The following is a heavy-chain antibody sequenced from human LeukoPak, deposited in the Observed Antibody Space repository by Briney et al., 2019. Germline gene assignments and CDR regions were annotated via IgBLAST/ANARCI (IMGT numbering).Heavy chain of an antibody. CDR1: GGSFSGYY. J-gene: IGHJ4*02. V-gene: IGHV4-34*01. Sequence: SETLSLTCAVYGGSFSGYYWSWIRQPPGKGLEWIGEINHSGSTNYNPSLKSRVTISVDTSKNQFSLKLSSVTAADTAVHCCARGGYDILTGYGAGGIDYWGQGTLVTVSS. D-gene: IGHD3-9*01. CDR2: INHSGST. CDR3: ARGGYDILTGYGAGGIDY.